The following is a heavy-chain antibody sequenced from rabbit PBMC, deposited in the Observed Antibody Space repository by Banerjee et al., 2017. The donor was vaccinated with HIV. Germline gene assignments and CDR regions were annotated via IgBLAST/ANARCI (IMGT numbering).Heavy chain of an antibody. Sequence: QSLEESGGDLVKPGASLTLTCTASGFSFSTYSIGWVRQAPGKGLEWIAYIYTGSGSTYYASWAKGRFTISKTSSTTVTLQMTSLTAADTATHFCARDLSTSGNDNMWGPGTLVTV. J-gene: IGHJ4*01. CDR3: ARDLSTSGNDNM. CDR2: IYTGSGST. CDR1: GFSFSTYS. V-gene: IGHV1S40*01. D-gene: IGHD1-1*01.